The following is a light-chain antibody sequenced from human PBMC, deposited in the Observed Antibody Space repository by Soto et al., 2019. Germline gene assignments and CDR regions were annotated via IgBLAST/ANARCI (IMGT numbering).Light chain of an antibody. J-gene: IGKJ1*01. CDR1: QSISNNY. CDR2: GTS. V-gene: IGKV3-20*01. Sequence: EIVLTQSPGTLSLSPGERATLSCRASQSISNNYLAWYQQKPGQAPRLLIYGTSSRATGIPDRFSGSGSGTDFTLTISRLEPEDFAVYYCQHFGRSLWTFGQGTKVEI. CDR3: QHFGRSLWT.